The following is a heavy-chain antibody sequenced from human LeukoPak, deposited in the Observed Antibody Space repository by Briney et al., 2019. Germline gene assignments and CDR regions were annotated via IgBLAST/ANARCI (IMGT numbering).Heavy chain of an antibody. V-gene: IGHV3-21*01. J-gene: IGHJ4*02. Sequence: PGGSLRLSCEASGFTFSSYSMNWVRQAPGKGLEWVSSISSSSSYIYYADSVKGRFTISRDNAKNSLYLQMNSLRAEDTAVYYCARDSLGGARITMVRGVIIQGFDYWGQGTLVTVSS. CDR2: ISSSSSYI. CDR3: ARDSLGGARITMVRGVIIQGFDY. D-gene: IGHD3-10*01. CDR1: GFTFSSYS.